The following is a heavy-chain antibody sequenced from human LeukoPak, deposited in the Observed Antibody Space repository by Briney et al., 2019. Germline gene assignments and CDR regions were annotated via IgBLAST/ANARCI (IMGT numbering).Heavy chain of an antibody. D-gene: IGHD6-13*01. Sequence: GGSLRLSCAASGFTFSSYAMSWVRQAPGKGLEWVSGISSNGASTYYVDSVKGRFTISRDNSNNALFLQMNSLRAEDMAIYYCARGASSWEYTTFDVWGQGTIVTVSS. J-gene: IGHJ3*01. CDR3: ARGASSWEYTTFDV. CDR2: ISSNGAST. CDR1: GFTFSSYA. V-gene: IGHV3-23*01.